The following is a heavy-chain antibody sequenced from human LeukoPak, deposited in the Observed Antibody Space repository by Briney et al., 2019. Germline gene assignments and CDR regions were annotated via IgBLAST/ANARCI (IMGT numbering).Heavy chain of an antibody. D-gene: IGHD6-19*01. V-gene: IGHV3-23*01. CDR1: GFAFSTYG. J-gene: IGHJ5*02. Sequence: PGGSLRLSCAASGFAFSTYGMTWVRQAPGKGLEWVSSISGSGGSTYYADSVEGRVTISRDNSKNTLYLQMISLRAEDTALYYCAKCVTGWPNWFDPWGQGTLVTVSS. CDR2: ISGSGGST. CDR3: AKCVTGWPNWFDP.